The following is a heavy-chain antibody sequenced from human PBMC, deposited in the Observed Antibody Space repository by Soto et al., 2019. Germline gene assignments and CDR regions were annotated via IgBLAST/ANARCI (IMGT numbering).Heavy chain of an antibody. CDR3: AKDLRYNYDTDAFDI. V-gene: IGHV3-30*18. CDR1: RFPFSTYG. Sequence: QVQLVESGGGVVQPGRSLRLSCAASRFPFSTYGMHWVRQAPGKGLEWVAVISYDGSEKYYADSVKGRFTISRDNSKNPVYLQMDSLRTEDTAVYFCAKDLRYNYDTDAFDIWGQGTMVTVSS. J-gene: IGHJ3*02. D-gene: IGHD5-18*01. CDR2: ISYDGSEK.